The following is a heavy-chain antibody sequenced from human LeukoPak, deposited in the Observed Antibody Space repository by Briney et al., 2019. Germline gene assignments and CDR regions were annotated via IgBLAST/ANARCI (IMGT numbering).Heavy chain of an antibody. Sequence: GGSPRLSCAASGFTFSTYAMSWVRQAPGKGLEWVSTISGRGGSTYYADSAKGRFTISRDNSKNTLYLQMNSLRAEDTAVYYCATSETTHDAFDIWGQGTMVTVSS. V-gene: IGHV3-23*01. CDR1: GFTFSTYA. CDR3: ATSETTHDAFDI. D-gene: IGHD4-17*01. CDR2: ISGRGGST. J-gene: IGHJ3*02.